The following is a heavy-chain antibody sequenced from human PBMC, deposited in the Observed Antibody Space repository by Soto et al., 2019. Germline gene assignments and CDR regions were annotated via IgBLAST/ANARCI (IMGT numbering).Heavy chain of an antibody. CDR3: AKVLNYYSNGLDV. Sequence: PGGSLRLSCAASGFTFSSYAMHWVRQAPGKGLEWVSAISDGGASTYYADSVKGRFTISRDNPKNTMYLQMNSLRAEDTAVYYCAKVLNYYSNGLDVWGQGTTVTVSS. V-gene: IGHV3-23*01. CDR2: ISDGGAST. J-gene: IGHJ6*02. CDR1: GFTFSSYA.